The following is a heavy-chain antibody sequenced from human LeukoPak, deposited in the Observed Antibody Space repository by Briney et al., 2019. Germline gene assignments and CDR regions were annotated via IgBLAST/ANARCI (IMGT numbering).Heavy chain of an antibody. J-gene: IGHJ6*02. V-gene: IGHV3-11*01. CDR3: ARDSKVLRFLEWLPYYYYYYGMGV. D-gene: IGHD3-3*01. Sequence: GGSLRLSCAASGFTFSDYYMSWIRQAPGEGLEWVSYISSSGSTIYYADSVKGRFTISRDNAKNSLYLQMNSLRAEDTAVYYCARDSKVLRFLEWLPYYYYYYGMGVWGQGTTVTVSS. CDR1: GFTFSDYY. CDR2: ISSSGSTI.